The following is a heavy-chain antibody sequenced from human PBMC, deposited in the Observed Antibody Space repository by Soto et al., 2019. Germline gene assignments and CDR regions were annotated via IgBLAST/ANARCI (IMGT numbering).Heavy chain of an antibody. CDR2: IYPGDSDT. Sequence: GESLKISCKGSGYSFTSYWIGWVRQMPGKGLEWMGIIYPGDSDTRYSPSFQGQVTISADKSTSTAYLQWSSLKASDTDMYYGARPGGSGSYFPWWYFDLWGRGTLVTVSS. CDR3: ARPGGSGSYFPWWYFDL. V-gene: IGHV5-51*01. J-gene: IGHJ2*01. CDR1: GYSFTSYW. D-gene: IGHD3-10*01.